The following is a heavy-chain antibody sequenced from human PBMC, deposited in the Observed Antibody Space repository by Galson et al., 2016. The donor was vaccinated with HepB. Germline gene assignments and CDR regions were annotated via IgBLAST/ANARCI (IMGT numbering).Heavy chain of an antibody. CDR2: IFENGNT. Sequence: SETLSLTCEVSGGSISTFDWWIWVRQAPGKGLEWIGEIFENGNTNYNPSLKSRVTMSVDKSRNHFSLRLNSVTAADTALYYCARYNSGPSGINAIDIWGQGTMVTISS. V-gene: IGHV4-4*02. J-gene: IGHJ3*02. CDR3: ARYNSGPSGINAIDI. CDR1: GGSISTFDW. D-gene: IGHD5-12*01.